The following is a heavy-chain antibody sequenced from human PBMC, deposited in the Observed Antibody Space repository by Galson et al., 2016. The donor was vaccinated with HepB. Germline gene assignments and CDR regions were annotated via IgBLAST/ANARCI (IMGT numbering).Heavy chain of an antibody. CDR1: GGSISNYY. CDR2: IYTSGST. CDR3: TRTGILTGYYDSRRVNYFDY. V-gene: IGHV4-4*07. J-gene: IGHJ4*02. D-gene: IGHD3-9*01. Sequence: LSLTCTVSGGSISNYYWSWVRQPAGKGLEWIGRIYTSGSTNYNPSLKSRVSMSVDMSKNQFSLKLSSVTAADTAVYYRTRTGILTGYYDSRRVNYFDYWGQGTLVTVSS.